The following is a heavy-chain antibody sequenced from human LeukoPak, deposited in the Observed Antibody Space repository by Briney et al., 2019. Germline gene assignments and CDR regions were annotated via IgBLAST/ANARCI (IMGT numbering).Heavy chain of an antibody. D-gene: IGHD4-17*01. V-gene: IGHV3-21*01. CDR1: GFTFSSYS. J-gene: IGHJ4*02. CDR3: ARDQYGDYVFDY. CDR2: IRSSSSYI. Sequence: GGSLRLSCVVSGFTFSSYSMNWVRQAPGKGLDWVSSIRSSSSYIYYADSVKGRFIISRDNAKNSLHLQMNSLRAEDTAVYYCARDQYGDYVFDYWGQGTLVTVSS.